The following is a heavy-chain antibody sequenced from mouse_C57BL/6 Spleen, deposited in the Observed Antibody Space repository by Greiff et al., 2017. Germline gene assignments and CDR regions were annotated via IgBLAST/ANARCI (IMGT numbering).Heavy chain of an antibody. CDR1: GYTFTDYY. D-gene: IGHD1-1*01. Sequence: VQLQQSGPVLVKPGASVKMSCKASGYTFTDYYMNWVKQSHGKSLEWIGVINPYNGGTSYNQKFKGKATLTVDKSSSTAYMELNSLTSEDSAVYYCARGELSTVVDYWGQGTTLTVSS. J-gene: IGHJ2*01. CDR3: ARGELSTVVDY. CDR2: INPYNGGT. V-gene: IGHV1-19*01.